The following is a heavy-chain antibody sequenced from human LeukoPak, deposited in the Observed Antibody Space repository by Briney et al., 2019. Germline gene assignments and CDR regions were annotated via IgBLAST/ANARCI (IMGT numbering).Heavy chain of an antibody. D-gene: IGHD2-2*03. J-gene: IGHJ5*02. CDR2: INPSGGST. CDR3: AREVDIVVVPADQWWSDP. CDR1: GYTFTSYY. Sequence: ASVKVSCKASGYTFTSYYMHWVRQAPGQGLEWMGIINPSGGSTSYAQKFQGRVTMTRDTSTSTVYMELSSLRSEDTAVYYCAREVDIVVVPADQWWSDPWGQGTLVTVSS. V-gene: IGHV1-46*01.